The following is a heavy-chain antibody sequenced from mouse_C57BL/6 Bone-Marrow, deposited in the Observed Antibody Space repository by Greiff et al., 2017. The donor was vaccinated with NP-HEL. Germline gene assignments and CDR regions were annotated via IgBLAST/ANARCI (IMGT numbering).Heavy chain of an antibody. CDR2: IWSGGST. V-gene: IGHV2-2*01. J-gene: IGHJ2*01. Sequence: VQLQQSGPGLVQPSQSLSITCTVSGFSLTSYGVHWVRQSPGKGLEWLGVIWSGGSTDYNAAFISRLSISKDNSKSQVFFKMNRLQADDTAIYYCARNGNDPYYFDYWGQGTTLTVSS. CDR3: ARNGNDPYYFDY. CDR1: GFSLTSYG.